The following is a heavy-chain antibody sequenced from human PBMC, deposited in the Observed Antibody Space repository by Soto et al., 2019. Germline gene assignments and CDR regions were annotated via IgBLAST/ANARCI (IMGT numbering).Heavy chain of an antibody. V-gene: IGHV3-74*03. J-gene: IGHJ4*02. Sequence: GGSLRLSCAASGFTFSSYWMHWVRQSPGKGLVWVSQIDSDGRSTTYADTVKGRFTVSRDNAKNKLFLQMNSLRAEDTAVYYCVRDYDSSGFYSGHWGQGTLVTASS. CDR3: VRDYDSSGFYSGH. CDR1: GFTFSSYW. D-gene: IGHD3-22*01. CDR2: IDSDGRST.